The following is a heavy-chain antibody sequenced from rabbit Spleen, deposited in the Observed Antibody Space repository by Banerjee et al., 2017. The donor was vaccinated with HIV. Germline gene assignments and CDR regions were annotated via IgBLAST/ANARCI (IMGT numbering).Heavy chain of an antibody. D-gene: IGHD8-1*01. J-gene: IGHJ4*01. CDR1: GFSFSSSDY. CDR2: IRGANSGDI. CDR3: ARDVQGGSDWTFNL. V-gene: IGHV1S40*01. Sequence: QSLEESGGDLVKPGASLTLTCTASGFSFSSSDYMCWVRQPPGKRPEWIGCIRGANSGDIWYANWATGRFTISKTSPTTVTLQMTSLIVADTATYFCARDVQGGSDWTFNLWGPGTLVTVS.